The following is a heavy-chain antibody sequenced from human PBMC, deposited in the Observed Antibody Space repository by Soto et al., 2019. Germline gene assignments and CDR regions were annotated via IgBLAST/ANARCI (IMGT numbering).Heavy chain of an antibody. J-gene: IGHJ6*02. V-gene: IGHV1-18*01. CDR2: ISGYNGNT. Sequence: QVQLVQSGAEVKKPGASVTVSCKTSGYTFSNYGINWVRQAPGQGLEWMGWISGYNGNTNYAHTGQGRVTMTTDTSTGTVYMELRSLKSDDTATYYCSRFIIVGGWFDPNYHHGMDVWGQGTTVTVSS. CDR1: GYTFSNYG. D-gene: IGHD3-10*01. CDR3: SRFIIVGGWFDPNYHHGMDV.